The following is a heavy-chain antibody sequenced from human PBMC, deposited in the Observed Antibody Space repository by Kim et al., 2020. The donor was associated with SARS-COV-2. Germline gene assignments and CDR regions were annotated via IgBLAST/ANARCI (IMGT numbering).Heavy chain of an antibody. Sequence: SETLSLTCVVSGDSVSSTSYYWGWIRQSPGKGLEWIGNVYYSGATYYNPSLKSRVTISLDTSKNQFSLKLSSVTAADTAVYFCARDLPLKLADCGQRTLV. CDR1: GDSVSSTSYY. J-gene: IGHJ4*02. CDR3: ARDLPLKLAD. CDR2: VYYSGAT. V-gene: IGHV4-39*07.